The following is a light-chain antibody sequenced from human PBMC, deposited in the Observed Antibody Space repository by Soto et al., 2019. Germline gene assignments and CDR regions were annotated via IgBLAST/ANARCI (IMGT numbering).Light chain of an antibody. CDR2: WAS. Sequence: DIVMTQSPDSLAVSLGERATINCKSSQSVLYRSTNKNYLVWYQQKPGQPPKLLIYWASTRESGVPDRFIGSASGTDFNLTISSLQAEDVAVYYCQQYYSAPYTFGQGTKVAIK. CDR1: QSVLYRSTNKNY. CDR3: QQYYSAPYT. J-gene: IGKJ2*01. V-gene: IGKV4-1*01.